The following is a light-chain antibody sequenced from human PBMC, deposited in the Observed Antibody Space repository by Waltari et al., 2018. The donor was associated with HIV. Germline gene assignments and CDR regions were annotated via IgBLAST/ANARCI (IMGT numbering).Light chain of an antibody. CDR1: SSDVGDYNY. CDR3: CSYAGTYTWV. CDR2: DIT. Sequence: HSALTQPRSVSGSPGQSVTTSCTGTSSDVGDYNYVSWYQQHPGKAPKLLIFDITKRPSGVPDRFSGSKSGNTASLTISGLHLEDEANYYCCSYAGTYTWVFGGGTTLTVL. V-gene: IGLV2-11*01. J-gene: IGLJ3*02.